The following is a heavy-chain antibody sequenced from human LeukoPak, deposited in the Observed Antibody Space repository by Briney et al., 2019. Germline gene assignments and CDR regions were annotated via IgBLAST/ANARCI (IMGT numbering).Heavy chain of an antibody. V-gene: IGHV5-51*01. J-gene: IGHJ2*01. CDR3: ARQKAYDRYFDL. CDR1: GYNFASYW. D-gene: IGHD3-3*01. Sequence: GGSLKISCKGSGYNFASYWIGWVRQMPGKGLEWMGIFYPGDSDTRYSPSFQGQVTMSADKSISTAYLQWSSLKASDTAMYYCARQKAYDRYFDLWGRGTLVTVSS. CDR2: FYPGDSDT.